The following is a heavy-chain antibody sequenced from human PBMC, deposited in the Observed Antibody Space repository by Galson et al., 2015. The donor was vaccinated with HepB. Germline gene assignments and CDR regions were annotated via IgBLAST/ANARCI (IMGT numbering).Heavy chain of an antibody. D-gene: IGHD2-21*02. V-gene: IGHV3-23*01. J-gene: IGHJ4*02. Sequence: LRLSCAASGFTFRNYAMSWVRQAPGKRLEWVSGISGNGAGTYYADSVKGRFTISRDNSKNTLYLQMNSLRAEDTAVYYCAKPRPSYCGGDCYFDYWGQGTLVTVSS. CDR2: ISGNGAGT. CDR1: GFTFRNYA. CDR3: AKPRPSYCGGDCYFDY.